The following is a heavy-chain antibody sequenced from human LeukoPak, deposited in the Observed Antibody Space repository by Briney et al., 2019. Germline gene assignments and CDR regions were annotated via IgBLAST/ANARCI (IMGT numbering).Heavy chain of an antibody. Sequence: SETLSLTCTVSGGSISSYYWSWIRQPPGKGLEWIGYIYYSGSTNYNPSLKSRVTISVDTSKNQFSLKLSSVTAADTAVYYCARDRNSVTGDYYYYMDVWGKGTTVTVSS. D-gene: IGHD7-27*01. CDR3: ARDRNSVTGDYYYYMDV. J-gene: IGHJ6*03. CDR1: GGSISSYY. CDR2: IYYSGST. V-gene: IGHV4-59*01.